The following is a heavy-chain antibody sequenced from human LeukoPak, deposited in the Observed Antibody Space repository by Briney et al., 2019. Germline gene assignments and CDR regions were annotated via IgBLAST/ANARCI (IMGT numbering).Heavy chain of an antibody. V-gene: IGHV4-39*01. CDR3: ARGAAFDY. CDR2: IYYSGST. D-gene: IGHD6-25*01. CDR1: GGSISSSSYY. J-gene: IGHJ4*02. Sequence: SETLSLTCTVSGGSISSSSYYWGWIRQPPGKGLEWIGSIYYSGSTYYNPSLKSRVTISVDTSKNQFSLKLSSVTAADTAVYYCARGAAFDYWGQGTLVTVSS.